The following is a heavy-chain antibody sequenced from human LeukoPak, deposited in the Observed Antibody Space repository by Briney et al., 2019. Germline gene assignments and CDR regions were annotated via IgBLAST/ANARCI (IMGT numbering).Heavy chain of an antibody. V-gene: IGHV4-34*01. CDR2: INHSGST. D-gene: IGHD1-7*01. CDR3: ARVLELRRAKGYFQH. Sequence: PSETLSLTCAVYGGSFSGYYWSWIRQPPGKGLEWIGEINHSGSTNYNPSLKSGVTISVDTSKNQFSLKLSSVTAADTAVYYCARVLELRRAKGYFQHWGQGTLVTVSS. CDR1: GGSFSGYY. J-gene: IGHJ1*01.